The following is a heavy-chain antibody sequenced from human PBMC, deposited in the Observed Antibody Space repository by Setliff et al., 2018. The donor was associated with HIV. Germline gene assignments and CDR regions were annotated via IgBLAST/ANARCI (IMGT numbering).Heavy chain of an antibody. Sequence: SETLSLTCAVYGGSFSGYYWSWIRQPPGKGLEWIGEIDHSGSTNYNPSLKSRVTISVDTSKNHFSLKLNSVTAADTAVYYCARESPSSSWFYFDFWGQGTLVTVSS. CDR3: ARESPSSSWFYFDF. D-gene: IGHD6-13*01. CDR1: GGSFSGYY. CDR2: IDHSGST. V-gene: IGHV4-34*01. J-gene: IGHJ4*02.